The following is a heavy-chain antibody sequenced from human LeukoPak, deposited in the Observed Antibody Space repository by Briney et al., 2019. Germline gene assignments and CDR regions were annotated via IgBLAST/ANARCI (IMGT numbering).Heavy chain of an antibody. CDR2: ISYDGSNK. Sequence: GGSLRLSCAASGFTFSNYAMHWVRQAPGKGLEWVAVISYDGSNKYCADSVKGRFTISRDNSKNTLYLQMDSLRPEDTAVYYCARAGYYYDSSGYQYRGQGTLVTVSS. D-gene: IGHD3-22*01. J-gene: IGHJ4*02. V-gene: IGHV3-30*01. CDR3: ARAGYYYDSSGYQY. CDR1: GFTFSNYA.